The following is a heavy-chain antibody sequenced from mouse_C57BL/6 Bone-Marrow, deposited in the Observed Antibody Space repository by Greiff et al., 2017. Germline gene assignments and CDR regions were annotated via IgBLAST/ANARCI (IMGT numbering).Heavy chain of an antibody. Sequence: QVQLQQSGPELVKPGASVQLSCKASGYTFTSYDINWVKQRPGPGLACIGWIYPRDGSTTYNEKFKGKATLTVDTSSSTAYMELHSLTSEDSAVYFCARDYGSSYWYFDVWGTGTTVTVSS. V-gene: IGHV1-85*01. D-gene: IGHD1-1*01. CDR1: GYTFTSYD. CDR3: ARDYGSSYWYFDV. CDR2: IYPRDGST. J-gene: IGHJ1*03.